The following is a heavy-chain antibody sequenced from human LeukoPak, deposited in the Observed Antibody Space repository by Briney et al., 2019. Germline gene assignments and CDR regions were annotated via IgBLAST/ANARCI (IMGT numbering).Heavy chain of an antibody. CDR1: GATITSGSSY. D-gene: IGHD1-1*01. Sequence: SQTLSLTCSVSGATITSGSSYWSWLRQHPGTGLEWIGYISYSGTTYYTPSLKSRMTISIDTSENQFSLKLSSVTAADTAVYLCARANGRPGYRWFDPWGQGTLVTVSS. V-gene: IGHV4-31*03. CDR2: ISYSGTT. J-gene: IGHJ5*02. CDR3: ARANGRPGYRWFDP.